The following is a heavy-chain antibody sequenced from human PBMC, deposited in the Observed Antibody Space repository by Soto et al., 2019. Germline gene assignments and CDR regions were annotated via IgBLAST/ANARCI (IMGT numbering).Heavy chain of an antibody. CDR1: GFSFAGYA. Sequence: GGSLRLSCAASGFSFAGYALTWVRQAPGKGLEWVAAISGGGGSTYYADSVKGRFTISRDNSMHTVFLQMNSLGTGDTALYFCAKTQTFNGYYNAFDSWGQGTRVTVSS. CDR3: AKTQTFNGYYNAFDS. CDR2: ISGGGGST. J-gene: IGHJ4*02. D-gene: IGHD3-9*01. V-gene: IGHV3-23*01.